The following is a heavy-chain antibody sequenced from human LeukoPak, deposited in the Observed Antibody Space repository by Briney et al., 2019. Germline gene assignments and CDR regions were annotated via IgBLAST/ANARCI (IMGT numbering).Heavy chain of an antibody. CDR2: IYYSGST. CDR3: ATSRRTVAARDAFDI. D-gene: IGHD6-19*01. V-gene: IGHV4-39*07. J-gene: IGHJ3*02. Sequence: PSETLSLTCTVSGGSISSSSYYWGWIRQPPGKGLEWIGSIYYSGSTYYNPSLKSRVTISVDTSKNQFSLKLSSVTAADTAVYYCATSRRTVAARDAFDIWGQGTMVTVSS. CDR1: GGSISSSSYY.